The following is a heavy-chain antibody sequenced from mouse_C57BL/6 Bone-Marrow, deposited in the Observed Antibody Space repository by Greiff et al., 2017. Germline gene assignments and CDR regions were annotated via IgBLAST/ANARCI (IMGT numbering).Heavy chain of an antibody. CDR3: THYYYGSYYFDY. J-gene: IGHJ2*01. CDR1: GFNIKDDY. D-gene: IGHD1-1*01. Sequence: VQLQQPGAELVRPGASVKLSCTASGFNIKDDYMHWVKQRPEQGLEWIGCIDPENGDTEYASKFQGKATITADTSSNTAYLQLSSLTSEDTAVYYCTHYYYGSYYFDYWGQGTTLTVSS. CDR2: IDPENGDT. V-gene: IGHV14-4*01.